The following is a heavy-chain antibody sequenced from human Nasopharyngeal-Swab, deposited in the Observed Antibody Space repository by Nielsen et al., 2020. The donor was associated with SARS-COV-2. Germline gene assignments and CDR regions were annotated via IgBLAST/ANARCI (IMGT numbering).Heavy chain of an antibody. CDR2: INPNSGGT. Sequence: ASVQDTCKASGYTFTGYYMHWVRQAPAQGLEWMGRINPNSGGTNYAQKFQGRVTMTRDTSISTAYMELSRLRSDDTAVYYCARGPYDFWSDLTGPDYWGQGTLVTVSS. D-gene: IGHD3-3*01. CDR1: GYTFTGYY. J-gene: IGHJ4*02. CDR3: ARGPYDFWSDLTGPDY. V-gene: IGHV1-2*06.